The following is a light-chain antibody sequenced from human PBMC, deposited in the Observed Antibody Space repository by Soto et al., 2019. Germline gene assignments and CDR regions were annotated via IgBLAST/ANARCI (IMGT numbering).Light chain of an antibody. CDR2: DDT. Sequence: SYELTQPPSVSVAPGQTARFTCGGDNIGSKSVHWYQQKPGQAPVLVVYDDTGRPSGIPERFSGSNSGNTATLTISRVEAGDEADYYCQVWHSSRGVFGGGTKVTVL. V-gene: IGLV3-21*02. CDR3: QVWHSSRGV. J-gene: IGLJ2*01. CDR1: NIGSKS.